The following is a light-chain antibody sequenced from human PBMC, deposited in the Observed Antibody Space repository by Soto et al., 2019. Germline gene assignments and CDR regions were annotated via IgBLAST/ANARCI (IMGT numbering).Light chain of an antibody. CDR1: SSDVGGYNA. Sequence: QSALTQPASVSGSPGQSITLSCTGTSSDVGGYNAVSWYQQHPGKAPKLMIFGVNERPSGVSNRFSGSKSGNTASLTISGLQAEDEYDYYCASYATGGAYVFGTATKLTVL. V-gene: IGLV2-14*01. J-gene: IGLJ1*01. CDR3: ASYATGGAYV. CDR2: GVN.